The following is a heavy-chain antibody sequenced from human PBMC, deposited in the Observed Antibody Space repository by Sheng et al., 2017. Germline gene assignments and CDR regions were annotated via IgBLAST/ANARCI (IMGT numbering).Heavy chain of an antibody. CDR1: GYTFTGYY. CDR3: ARGLSSWLAVDGVLNWFDP. D-gene: IGHD3-10*01. CDR2: INPNSGGT. V-gene: IGHV1-2*02. Sequence: QVQLVQSGAEVKKPGASVKVSCKASGYTFTGYYMHWVRQAPGQGLEWMGWINPNSGGTNYAQKFQGRVTMTRDTSISTAYMELSRLRSDDTAVYYCARGLSSWLAVDGVLNWFDPGAREPWSPSPQ. J-gene: IGHJ5*02.